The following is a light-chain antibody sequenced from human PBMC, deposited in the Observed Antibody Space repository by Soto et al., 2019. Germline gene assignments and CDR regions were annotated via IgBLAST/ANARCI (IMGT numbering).Light chain of an antibody. J-gene: IGKJ1*01. CDR2: DAS. CDR1: QSINIW. CDR3: QQYNSYRT. V-gene: IGKV1-5*02. Sequence: DIQMTQSPSTLSASVGDRVTIIFRARQSINIWLAWYQQKPGKAPKLLIYDASILESGVPSRFSGSGSGTEFTLTISSLQPDDFATYYCQQYNSYRTFGQGTKVDI.